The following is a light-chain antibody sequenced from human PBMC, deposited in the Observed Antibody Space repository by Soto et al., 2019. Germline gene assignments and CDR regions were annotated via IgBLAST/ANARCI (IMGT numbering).Light chain of an antibody. J-gene: IGLJ2*01. V-gene: IGLV4-69*01. CDR1: SGHSSYA. Sequence: QSVLTQSPSASASLGASVKLTCTLSSGHSSYAIAWHQQQPEKGPRYLMKLDSDGSHTKGDAIPDRFSGSSSGAERYLTISSLLSEAEADYYCQTWGTGIHVVFGGGTQLTVL. CDR3: QTWGTGIHVV. CDR2: LDSDGSH.